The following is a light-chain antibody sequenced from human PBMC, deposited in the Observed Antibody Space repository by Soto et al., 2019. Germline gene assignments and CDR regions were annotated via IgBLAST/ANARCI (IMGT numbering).Light chain of an antibody. Sequence: DIQMSQSPASLSASVGDRVTITCRASQGIRNFVAWYQQKPGQAPKLLIYSPSTLQSGVPSRFSGSGSATAFTLTITSLQPEDDATYPCQGYSSGPLFRPGTQVHIK. CDR1: QGIRNF. CDR3: QGYSSGPL. CDR2: SPS. V-gene: IGKV1-27*01. J-gene: IGKJ3*01.